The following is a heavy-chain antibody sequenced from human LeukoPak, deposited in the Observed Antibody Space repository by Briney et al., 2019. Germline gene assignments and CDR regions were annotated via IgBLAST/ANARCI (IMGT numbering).Heavy chain of an antibody. CDR3: ARDYYDSSGYQSGFDY. CDR1: GGSISSYY. J-gene: IGHJ4*02. V-gene: IGHV4-4*07. CDR2: IYTSGST. D-gene: IGHD3-22*01. Sequence: SETLSLTCTVSGGSISSYYWSWIRQPAGKGLEWIGRIYTSGSTNYNPSLKSRVTMSVDTSKNQFPLKLSSVTAGETAVYYCARDYYDSSGYQSGFDYWGQGTLVTVSS.